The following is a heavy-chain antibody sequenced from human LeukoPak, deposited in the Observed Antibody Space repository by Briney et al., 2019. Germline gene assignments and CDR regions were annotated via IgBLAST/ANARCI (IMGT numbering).Heavy chain of an antibody. CDR3: AKGVGATYPYYFDY. CDR2: ISWDGDTT. V-gene: IGHV3-43D*03. Sequence: TGGSLRLSCAASGFKFDDYGMHWVRQAPGKGLEWVSLISWDGDTTYYAGSVKGRFTISRDNSKNSLDLQMNSLRAEDTALYYCAKGVGATYPYYFDYWGQGTLVTVSS. CDR1: GFKFDDYG. D-gene: IGHD1-26*01. J-gene: IGHJ4*02.